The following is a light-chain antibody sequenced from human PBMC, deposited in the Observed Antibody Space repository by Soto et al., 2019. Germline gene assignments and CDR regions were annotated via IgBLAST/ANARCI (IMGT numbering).Light chain of an antibody. V-gene: IGKV3-11*01. Sequence: DIVLTQSPATLSLSPGERAALSCRASQSVSSYLDWYQQKPGQAPRLLIYDASKRATGIPARFSGSGSGTDFTLTISSLESDYSGVYFGPQRSNWPSTFGGGTKVEI. CDR2: DAS. CDR3: PQRSNWPST. J-gene: IGKJ4*01. CDR1: QSVSSY.